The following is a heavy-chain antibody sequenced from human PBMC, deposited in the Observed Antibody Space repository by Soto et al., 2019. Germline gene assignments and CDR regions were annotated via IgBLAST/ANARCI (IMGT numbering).Heavy chain of an antibody. CDR3: ARLIVVVPAATPNNWFDP. D-gene: IGHD2-2*01. V-gene: IGHV4-59*08. Sequence: PSETLSLTCTVSGGSISSYYWSWIRQPPGKGLEWIGYIYYSGSTNYNPSLKSRVTISVDTSKNQFSLKLSSVTAADTAVYYCARLIVVVPAATPNNWFDPWGQGTLVTVS. CDR1: GGSISSYY. J-gene: IGHJ5*02. CDR2: IYYSGST.